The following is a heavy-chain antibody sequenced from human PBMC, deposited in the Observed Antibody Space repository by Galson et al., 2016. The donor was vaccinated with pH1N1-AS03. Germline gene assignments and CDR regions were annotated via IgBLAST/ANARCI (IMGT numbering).Heavy chain of an antibody. D-gene: IGHD3-22*01. Sequence: SVKVSCKASGGTFSNYAISWMRQAPGQGLEWMGGIHPIFGTPSYAQKFRGRLTITADHSTSAAYMELTSLTSEDTAIYYCARDRHYDTSGRFYYESEHWGQGTLVTVPS. CDR3: ARDRHYDTSGRFYYESEH. V-gene: IGHV1-69*13. J-gene: IGHJ4*02. CDR1: GGTFSNYA. CDR2: IHPIFGTP.